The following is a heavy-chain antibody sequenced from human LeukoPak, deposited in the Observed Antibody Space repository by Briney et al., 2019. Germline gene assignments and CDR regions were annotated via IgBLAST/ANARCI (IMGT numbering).Heavy chain of an antibody. CDR2: ISGSGGST. J-gene: IGHJ6*03. CDR1: GFTFSSYA. V-gene: IGHV3-23*01. CDR3: AKDGSNYPPYYYYYMDV. D-gene: IGHD4-11*01. Sequence: GGSLRLSCAASGFTFSSYAMSWVRQAPGKGLEWVSAISGSGGSTYYADSVKGRFTISRDNSKNTLYLQMNSLRAEDTAVYYCAKDGSNYPPYYYYYMDVWGKGTTVTVSS.